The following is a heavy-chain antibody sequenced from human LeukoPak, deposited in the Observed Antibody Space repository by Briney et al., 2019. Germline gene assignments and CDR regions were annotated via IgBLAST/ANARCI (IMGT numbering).Heavy chain of an antibody. V-gene: IGHV3-21*01. J-gene: IGHJ4*02. D-gene: IGHD6-13*01. CDR3: ARAGYSSSWRERYKYYFDY. CDR2: IISISSHI. CDR1: GLTFSSYT. Sequence: PGGSLRLSCAASGLTFSSYTMNWVRQAPGKGLEWVSLIISISSHIHYADSVRGRFTISRDNAKNSLYLQMKSLRAEDTAVYYCARAGYSSSWRERYKYYFDYWGQGTLVTVSS.